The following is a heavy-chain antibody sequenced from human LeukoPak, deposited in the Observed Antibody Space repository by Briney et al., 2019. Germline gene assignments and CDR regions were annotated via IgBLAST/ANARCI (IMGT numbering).Heavy chain of an antibody. CDR1: GFTFSSYA. CDR3: AKVFTRVTTRSALDY. J-gene: IGHJ4*02. D-gene: IGHD4-11*01. V-gene: IGHV3-23*01. CDR2: ISGSGGST. Sequence: GGSLRLSCAASGFTFSSYAMTWVRQAPGKGLEWVSAISGSGGSTYYADSVKGRFTISRDNSKNTLYLQMNSLRAEDTAVYYCAKVFTRVTTRSALDYWGQGTLVTVSS.